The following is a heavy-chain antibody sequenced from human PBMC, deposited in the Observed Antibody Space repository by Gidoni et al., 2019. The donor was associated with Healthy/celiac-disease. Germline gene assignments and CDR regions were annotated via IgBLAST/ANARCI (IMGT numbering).Heavy chain of an antibody. CDR1: GGSISSSSYY. D-gene: IGHD6-13*01. J-gene: IGHJ4*02. Sequence: QLQLQESGPGLVKPSETLSLTCTVSGGSISSSSYYWGWIRQPPGKGLEWIGSIYYSGSTYYNPSLKSRVTISVDTSKNQFSLKLSSVTAADTAVYYCARLGVAAAGPIDYWGQGTLVTVSS. V-gene: IGHV4-39*01. CDR2: IYYSGST. CDR3: ARLGVAAAGPIDY.